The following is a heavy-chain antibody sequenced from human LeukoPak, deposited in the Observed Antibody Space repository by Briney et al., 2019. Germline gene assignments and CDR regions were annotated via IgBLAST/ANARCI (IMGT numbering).Heavy chain of an antibody. CDR2: ISSGDSST. CDR1: GFTFTTYA. D-gene: IGHD2-21*02. CDR3: AKCMSGSGVCLNFDS. J-gene: IGHJ4*02. Sequence: LPGGSLRLSCEASGFTFTTYAMSWVRQAPGKGLQWVSGISSGDSSTYYTDSVKGRFTISRDNSKNTLYLQINSLRAEDTAVYYCAKCMSGSGVCLNFDSRGQGILVTVSS. V-gene: IGHV3-23*01.